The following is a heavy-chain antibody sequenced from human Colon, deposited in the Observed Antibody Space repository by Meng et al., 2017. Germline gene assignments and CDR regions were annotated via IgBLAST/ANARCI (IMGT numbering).Heavy chain of an antibody. J-gene: IGHJ4*02. V-gene: IGHV3-15*01. CDR3: GTDIYD. D-gene: IGHD2/OR15-2a*01. CDR1: GITFTTAW. Sequence: EVRLGWSGGGLVKPGVSLRLSFASSGITFTTAWMAWVRQTPGRGLEWVGRIKSNNNGGTTDYAAPVKGRFTISRDDSKSMVYLQMNSLKIEDTAMYYCGTDIYDWGQGTLVTASS. CDR2: IKSNNNGGTT.